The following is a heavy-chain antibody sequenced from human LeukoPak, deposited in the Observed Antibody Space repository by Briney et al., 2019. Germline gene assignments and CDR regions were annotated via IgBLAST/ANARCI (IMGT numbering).Heavy chain of an antibody. CDR3: ARASFNSYGIDGFDY. J-gene: IGHJ4*02. CDR2: IDYRGTP. CDR1: AGSLSSFF. V-gene: IGHV4-59*01. D-gene: IGHD5-18*01. Sequence: TSETLSLTCTVDAGSLSSFFWNWIRQTPGKGLEWIAYIDYRGTPTSKYNPSLKTRVTISGDTSKNQFSLKVNSVTAADTAVYFCARASFNSYGIDGFDYWGQGTLVTVSS.